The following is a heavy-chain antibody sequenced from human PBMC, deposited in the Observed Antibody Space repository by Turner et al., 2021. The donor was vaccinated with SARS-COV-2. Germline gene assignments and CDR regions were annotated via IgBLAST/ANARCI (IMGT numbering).Heavy chain of an antibody. CDR1: GFTFSRYC. Sequence: EVQLVESGGGLVQPGGSLRLSCAASGFTFSRYCMSWVRQAPGKGLEWVANIKQDGSEKHYVDSVKGRFTISRDNAKNSLYLQMNSLRAEDTAVYYCARDGLHYYDISAYPNLASDYWGQGTLVTVSS. D-gene: IGHD3-22*01. V-gene: IGHV3-7*01. CDR2: IKQDGSEK. J-gene: IGHJ4*02. CDR3: ARDGLHYYDISAYPNLASDY.